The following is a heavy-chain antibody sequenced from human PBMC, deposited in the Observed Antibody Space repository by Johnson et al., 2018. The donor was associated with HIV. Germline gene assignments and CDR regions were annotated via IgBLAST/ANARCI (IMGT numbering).Heavy chain of an antibody. D-gene: IGHD4-17*01. J-gene: IGHJ3*02. CDR1: GFTFSSYA. V-gene: IGHV3-30-3*01. CDR2: ISYDGSNK. Sequence: QEQLVESGGGLVQPGGSLRLSCAASGFTFSSYAMHWVRQAPGKGLEWVAVISYDGSNKYYADSVKGRFTISRDNSKNTLYLQMSSLRAEDTALYYCARERAVTTKGYDEDAFDIGGQGTMVTVSS. CDR3: ARERAVTTKGYDEDAFDI.